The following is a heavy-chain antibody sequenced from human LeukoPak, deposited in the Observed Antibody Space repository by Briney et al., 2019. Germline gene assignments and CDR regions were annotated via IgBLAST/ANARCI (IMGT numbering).Heavy chain of an antibody. D-gene: IGHD3-10*01. CDR1: GGSISGGGYY. J-gene: IGHJ4*02. V-gene: IGHV4-31*03. CDR3: ARDHGSYYGSGSYYPGYFDY. CDR2: IYYSGST. Sequence: PSETLSLTCTVSGGSISGGGYYWSWIRQHPGKGLEWIGYIYYSGSTYYNPSLKSRVTISVDTSKNQFSLKLSSVTAADTAVYYCARDHGSYYGSGSYYPGYFDYWGQGTLVTVSS.